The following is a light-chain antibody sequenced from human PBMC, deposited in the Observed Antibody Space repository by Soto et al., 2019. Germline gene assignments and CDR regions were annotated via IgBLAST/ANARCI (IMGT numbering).Light chain of an antibody. Sequence: EIVMTQSPATLSVSPGERASFSCRASQSISSNLAWYQQKPGQAPRLLISGASTKATCIPPRFGGSWSGKEFTLNISTLQSEDGAVYYCQQYHNWPRTFGQGTKVEIK. CDR3: QQYHNWPRT. CDR1: QSISSN. CDR2: GAS. J-gene: IGKJ1*01. V-gene: IGKV3-15*01.